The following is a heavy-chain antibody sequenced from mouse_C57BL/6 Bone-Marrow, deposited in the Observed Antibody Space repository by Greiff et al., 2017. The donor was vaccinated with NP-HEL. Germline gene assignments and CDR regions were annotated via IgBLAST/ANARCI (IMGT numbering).Heavy chain of an antibody. CDR1: GFTFSDYG. CDR3: ARRGYYGSSYAMDY. D-gene: IGHD1-1*01. J-gene: IGHJ4*01. Sequence: EVKLMESGGGLVQPGGSLKLSCAASGFTFSDYGMAWVRQAPRKGPEWVAFISNLAYSIYYADTVTGRFTISRENAKNTLYLEMSSLRSEDTAMYYCARRGYYGSSYAMDYWGQGTSVTVSS. V-gene: IGHV5-15*04. CDR2: ISNLAYSI.